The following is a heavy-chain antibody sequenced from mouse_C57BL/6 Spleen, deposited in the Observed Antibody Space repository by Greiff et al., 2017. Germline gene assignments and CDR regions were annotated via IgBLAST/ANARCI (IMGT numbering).Heavy chain of an antibody. J-gene: IGHJ2*01. CDR3: ARRRYYDYDDGVDY. Sequence: QVQLQQPGAELVKPGASVKLSCKASGYTFTSYWVHWVKQRPGQGLEWIGMIHPNSGSTNYNEKFKSKATLTVDKSSSTAYMQLSSLTSEDSAVYYCARRRYYDYDDGVDYWGQGTTLTVSS. D-gene: IGHD2-4*01. V-gene: IGHV1-64*01. CDR2: IHPNSGST. CDR1: GYTFTSYW.